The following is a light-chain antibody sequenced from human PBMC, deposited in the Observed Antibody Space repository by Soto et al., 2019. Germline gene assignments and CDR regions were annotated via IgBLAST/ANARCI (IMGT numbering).Light chain of an antibody. CDR3: AAWDDSLNGPV. Sequence: QSVLTQPPSASGTPGQRATISCSGSSSNIGSNTVNWYQQLPGKAPKLLIYSNSQRPSGVPDRFSGSKSGTSASLAISGLQSGDEADYYCAAWDDSLNGPVFGGGTKVTVL. J-gene: IGLJ2*01. CDR2: SNS. V-gene: IGLV1-44*01. CDR1: SSNIGSNT.